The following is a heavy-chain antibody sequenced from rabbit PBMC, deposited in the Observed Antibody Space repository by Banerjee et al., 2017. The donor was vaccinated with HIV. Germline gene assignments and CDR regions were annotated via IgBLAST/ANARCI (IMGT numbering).Heavy chain of an antibody. V-gene: IGHV1S40*01. CDR1: GFSVSSSYY. CDR2: IYTGSGST. Sequence: QSLEESGGDLVKPGASLTLTCTASGFSVSSSYYMCWVRQAPGKGLEWIGCIYTGSGSTYYASWAKGRFTISKTSSTTVTLQMTSLTAADTATYFCARDDYIGTAYATVNLWGPGTLVTVS. J-gene: IGHJ4*01. CDR3: ARDDYIGTAYATVNL. D-gene: IGHD6-1*01.